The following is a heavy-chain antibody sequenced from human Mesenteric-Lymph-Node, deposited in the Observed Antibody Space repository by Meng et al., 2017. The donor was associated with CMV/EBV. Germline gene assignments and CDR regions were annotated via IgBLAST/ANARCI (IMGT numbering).Heavy chain of an antibody. J-gene: IGHJ6*02. V-gene: IGHV1-2*02. Sequence: ASVKVSCKASGYTFTGYYMHWVRQAPGQGLEWMGWINPNSGGTNYAQKFQGRVTMTRDTSISTAYMELSRLRSDDTAVYYCAKDRSYRDGMGVWGQGTTVTVSS. CDR2: INPNSGGT. CDR3: AKDRSYRDGMGV. CDR1: GYTFTGYY.